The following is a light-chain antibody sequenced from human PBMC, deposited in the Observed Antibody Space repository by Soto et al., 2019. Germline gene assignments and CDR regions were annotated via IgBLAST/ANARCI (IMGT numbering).Light chain of an antibody. J-gene: IGKJ2*01. CDR3: LQHNNYPYT. CDR1: QGISRF. CDR2: DTS. V-gene: IGKV1-17*03. Sequence: DVQMPQSPSAMSASVGDRVTITCRASQGISRFVAWFQQKPGKAPERLIYDTSSLQPGVPSRFRGSGSGTEFTLAISGLQPEDFANYYCLQHNNYPYTFGQGTKLEIK.